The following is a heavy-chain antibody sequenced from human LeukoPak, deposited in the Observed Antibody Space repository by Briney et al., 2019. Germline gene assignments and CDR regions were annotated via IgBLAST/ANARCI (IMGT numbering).Heavy chain of an antibody. D-gene: IGHD1-1*01. V-gene: IGHV4-39*01. CDR1: GGSISSSSYY. Sequence: SETLSLTCTVSGGSISSSSYYWGWIRQPPGKGLEWIGEINHSGSTNYNPSLKSRVTISVDTSKNQFSLKLSSVTAADTAVYYCARHRNWNPYGYWGQGTLVTVSS. CDR3: ARHRNWNPYGY. J-gene: IGHJ4*02. CDR2: INHSGST.